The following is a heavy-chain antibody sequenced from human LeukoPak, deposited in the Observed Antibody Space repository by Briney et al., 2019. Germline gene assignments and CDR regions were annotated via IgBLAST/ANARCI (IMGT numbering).Heavy chain of an antibody. J-gene: IGHJ6*02. CDR2: IWYDGSNK. V-gene: IGHV3-33*01. D-gene: IGHD3-10*01. Sequence: GGSLRLSCAASGFTFSSYGMHWVRQAPGKGLEWVAVIWYDGSNKYYADSVKGRFTISRDNSKNTLYLQMNSLRAEDTAVYYCARTYYYGSGSYQAELEVWGQGTTVTVSS. CDR3: ARTYYYGSGSYQAELEV. CDR1: GFTFSSYG.